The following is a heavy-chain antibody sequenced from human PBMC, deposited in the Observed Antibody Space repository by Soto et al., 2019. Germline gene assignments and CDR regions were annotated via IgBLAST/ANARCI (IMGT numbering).Heavy chain of an antibody. Sequence: QVQLVESGGGVVQPGRSLRLSCAASGFTFSSYAMHWVRQAPGKGLEWVAVISYDGSNKYYADSVKGRFTISRDNSKNTLYLQMNSLRAEDTAVYYCARASPRYGMDVWGQGTTVTVSS. V-gene: IGHV3-30-3*01. CDR3: ARASPRYGMDV. CDR2: ISYDGSNK. CDR1: GFTFSSYA. J-gene: IGHJ6*02.